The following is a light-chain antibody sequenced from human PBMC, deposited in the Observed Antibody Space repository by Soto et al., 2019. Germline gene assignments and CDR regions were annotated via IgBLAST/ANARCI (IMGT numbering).Light chain of an antibody. CDR3: QQYGSSPQT. CDR1: QSVSSSY. CDR2: DAS. Sequence: EIVLTQSPGTLSLSPGERATLSCRASQSVSSSYLAWYQQKPGQAPRLLIYDASSRATGIPDRFSGSGSGTDFTLTISRLEPEDFAVDYCQQYGSSPQTFGQGTKMEIK. V-gene: IGKV3-20*01. J-gene: IGKJ1*01.